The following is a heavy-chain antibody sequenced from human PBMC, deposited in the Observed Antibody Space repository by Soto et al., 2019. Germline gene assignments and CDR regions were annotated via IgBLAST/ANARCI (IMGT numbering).Heavy chain of an antibody. CDR1: GGSISSYY. CDR3: ERNVPFCSDTGHCAYGMNV. Sequence: PSETLSLTCTASGGSISSYYWSWIRQPPGKGLEWIGYIYYSGSTNYNPSLKSRVTISVDTSKNQFSLKLSSVTAADTAVYYWERNVPFCSDTGHCAYGMNVWGQGTTVTVS. V-gene: IGHV4-59*12. J-gene: IGHJ6*02. D-gene: IGHD3-3*01. CDR2: IYYSGST.